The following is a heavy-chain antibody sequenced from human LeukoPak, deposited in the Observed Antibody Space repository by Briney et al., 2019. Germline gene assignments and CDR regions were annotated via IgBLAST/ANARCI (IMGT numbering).Heavy chain of an antibody. CDR3: ARARVATIPTTDY. CDR2: INPNSGGT. D-gene: IGHD5-12*01. CDR1: GYTFTGYY. V-gene: IGHV1-2*02. Sequence: GASVKVSCKASGYTFTGYYMHWVRQAPGQGLEWMGWINPNSGGTNYAQKFQGRVTMTRDTSISTAYMELSRLRSDDTAVYYCARARVATIPTTDYWGQGTLVTVSS. J-gene: IGHJ4*02.